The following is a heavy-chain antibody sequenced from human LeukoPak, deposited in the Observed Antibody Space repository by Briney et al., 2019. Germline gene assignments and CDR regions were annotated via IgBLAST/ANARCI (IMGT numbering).Heavy chain of an antibody. Sequence: GSLRLSCAASGFTFSSYGMHWVRQAPGKGLEWVAVISYDGSNKYYADSVKGRFTISRDNSKNTLYLQMNSLRAEDTAVYYCARDAMSSVTTSPHYFDYWGQGTLVTVSS. CDR2: ISYDGSNK. D-gene: IGHD4-17*01. J-gene: IGHJ4*02. V-gene: IGHV3-30*04. CDR3: ARDAMSSVTTSPHYFDY. CDR1: GFTFSSYG.